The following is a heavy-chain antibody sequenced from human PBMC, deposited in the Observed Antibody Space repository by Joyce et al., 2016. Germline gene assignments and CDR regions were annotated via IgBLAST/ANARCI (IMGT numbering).Heavy chain of an antibody. CDR1: GFAFSNYA. D-gene: IGHD3-3*01. J-gene: IGHJ4*02. Sequence: DVQLLESGGRLVQPGGSLRLSCAGSGFAFSNYAMNWVRQAPGKGLEWVAGVSASGRTTYYADSVKGRFTISRYNSKNTVYLQMNSLRAEDTAVYYCVKGRRSRFGVVTEVVDYWGQGTLVTVSS. CDR3: VKGRRSRFGVVTEVVDY. V-gene: IGHV3-23*01. CDR2: VSASGRTT.